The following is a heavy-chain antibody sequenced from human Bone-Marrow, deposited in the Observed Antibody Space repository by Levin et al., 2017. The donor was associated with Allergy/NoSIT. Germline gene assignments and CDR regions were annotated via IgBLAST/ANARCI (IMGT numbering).Heavy chain of an antibody. J-gene: IGHJ4*02. D-gene: IGHD3-10*01. Sequence: GESLKISCQASGYTFTSFWIGWVRQMSGKGLEWMAIIYPGDSDTTYSPSFHGQVTISADKSTRTAYLQWSSLRASDTAIYYCARVIHYGSDRFYIDNWGQGTMVTVSS. CDR2: IYPGDSDT. V-gene: IGHV5-51*01. CDR3: ARVIHYGSDRFYIDN. CDR1: GYTFTSFW.